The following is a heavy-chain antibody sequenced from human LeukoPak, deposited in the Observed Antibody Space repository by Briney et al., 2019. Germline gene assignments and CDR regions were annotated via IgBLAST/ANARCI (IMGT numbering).Heavy chain of an antibody. CDR3: ARVPGPYAFDI. CDR1: GFTFSSYS. Sequence: TGGSLRLSCAASGFTFSSYSMNWVRQAPGKGLEWVSSISSSSSYIFYADSVKGRFTISRDNAKNSLYLQMNSLRAEDTAVYYCARVPGPYAFDIWGQGTMVTVSS. V-gene: IGHV3-21*01. J-gene: IGHJ3*02. D-gene: IGHD1-14*01. CDR2: ISSSSSYI.